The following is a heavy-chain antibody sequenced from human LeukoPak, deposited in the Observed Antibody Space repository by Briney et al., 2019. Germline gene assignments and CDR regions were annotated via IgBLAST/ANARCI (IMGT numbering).Heavy chain of an antibody. CDR1: GDSIDDSNW. J-gene: IGHJ4*02. CDR2: IYHSGII. D-gene: IGHD2-2*01. CDR3: ARDPVVVVGTAFDS. Sequence: SETLSLTCAVSGDSIDDSNWWSWVRQPPGRGLEWIAEIYHSGIINSNSSLKSRVTISVDKSKNQISLRLSSVTAADTAVYYCARDPVVVVGTAFDSWGQGTLVTVSS. V-gene: IGHV4-4*02.